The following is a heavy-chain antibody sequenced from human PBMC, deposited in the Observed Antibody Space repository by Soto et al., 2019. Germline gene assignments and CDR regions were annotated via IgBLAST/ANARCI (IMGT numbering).Heavy chain of an antibody. CDR1: GFTFSNYP. J-gene: IGHJ6*01. CDR2: VSADGGTT. Sequence: EVHLVESGEGLVQPGGSLRLSCAASGFTFSNYPMHWVRQAPGKGLEYVSAVSADGGTTFYADSVRGRFTMSRDNLKNTLYLEMRSLRVEDMAVYYCARGLIPYGLDVWGKGPRSPSPQ. D-gene: IGHD3-16*01. CDR3: ARGLIPYGLDV. V-gene: IGHV3-64*02.